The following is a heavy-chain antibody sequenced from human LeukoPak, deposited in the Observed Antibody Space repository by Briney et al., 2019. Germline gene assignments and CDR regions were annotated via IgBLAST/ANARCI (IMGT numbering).Heavy chain of an antibody. CDR2: TYYRSKRYN. V-gene: IGHV6-1*01. CDR1: GDSVSSNSAA. J-gene: IGHJ4*02. Sequence: SQTLSLTCAISGDSVSSNSAAWNWIRQSPSRGLEWLGRTYYRSKRYNDYAVSVKSRITINPDTSKNQFSLQLNSVTPEDTAVYYCAREALGYCSGGSCYQTSPRFDYWGQGTLVTVSS. CDR3: AREALGYCSGGSCYQTSPRFDY. D-gene: IGHD2-15*01.